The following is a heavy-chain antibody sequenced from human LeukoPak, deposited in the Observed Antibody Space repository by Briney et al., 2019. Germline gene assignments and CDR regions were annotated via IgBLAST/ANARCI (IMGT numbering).Heavy chain of an antibody. J-gene: IGHJ4*02. Sequence: SETLSLTCTVSGYSISSGYYWGWIRQPLGKGLEWIGSIYHSGSTYYNPSLKSRVTISVDTSKNQFSLKLSSVTAADTAVYYCARLSLRIQLWPLFDYWGQGTLVTVSS. V-gene: IGHV4-38-2*02. CDR1: GYSISSGYY. D-gene: IGHD5-18*01. CDR3: ARLSLRIQLWPLFDY. CDR2: IYHSGST.